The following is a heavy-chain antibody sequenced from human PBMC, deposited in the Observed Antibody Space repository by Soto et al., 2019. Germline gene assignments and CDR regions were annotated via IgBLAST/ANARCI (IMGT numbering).Heavy chain of an antibody. V-gene: IGHV1-18*01. CDR3: ARDPGYYPDAFDI. CDR2: IGAYNGNT. J-gene: IGHJ3*02. D-gene: IGHD3-9*01. Sequence: QVQLVQSGAEVEKPGASVRISCKASGYTFTTYGVSWVRQAPGQGLEWMGWIGAYNGNTNLAQNLQGRVTMTTHTSTSTAYMELRSLRSDDTAVYYCARDPGYYPDAFDIWGQGTVVTVSS. CDR1: GYTFTTYG.